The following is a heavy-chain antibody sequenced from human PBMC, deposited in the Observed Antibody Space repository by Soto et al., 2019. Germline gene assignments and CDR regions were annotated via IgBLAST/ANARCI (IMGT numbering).Heavy chain of an antibody. Sequence: GGSLRLSGLGSRFTFSTYAIHWVRQAPWKGLEYVSTISSNGGSTYYADSVKGRFTISRDNSKNTLYLQMSSLRAEDTAVYYCVKYYFDSSGYHGLNAFDIWGEGTMVTV. CDR3: VKYYFDSSGYHGLNAFDI. D-gene: IGHD3-22*01. CDR2: ISSNGGST. V-gene: IGHV3-64D*06. J-gene: IGHJ3*02. CDR1: RFTFSTYA.